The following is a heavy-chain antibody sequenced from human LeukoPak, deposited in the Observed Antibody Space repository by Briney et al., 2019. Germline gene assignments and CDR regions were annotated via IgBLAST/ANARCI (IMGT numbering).Heavy chain of an antibody. CDR1: GFTFSNYG. CDR2: ISRSVAET. Sequence: PGGALRLSCAGAGFTFSNYGMSWVRQATGKGLEWVSVISRSVAETYHADSVRGRFTISRDNAKNTLYLQMNSLRAEDTAVYYCAKKSPDSSGNPAYDWGQGTLVTVSS. D-gene: IGHD4-23*01. V-gene: IGHV3-23*01. CDR3: AKKSPDSSGNPAYD. J-gene: IGHJ4*02.